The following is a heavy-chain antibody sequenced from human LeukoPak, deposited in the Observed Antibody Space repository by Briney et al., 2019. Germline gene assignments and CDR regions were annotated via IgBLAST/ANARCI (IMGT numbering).Heavy chain of an antibody. CDR2: ISHSGGWT. D-gene: IGHD4-23*01. Sequence: PGGSLRLSCAVSGFTYNNYAMNWVRQAPGKGLEWVSAISHSGGWTYFADSVRGRFTISRDNAKNTLYLQMNSLRAEDTAIYYCAKGGGAYGGIDYWGQGTLVTVSS. J-gene: IGHJ4*02. CDR1: GFTYNNYA. V-gene: IGHV3-23*01. CDR3: AKGGGAYGGIDY.